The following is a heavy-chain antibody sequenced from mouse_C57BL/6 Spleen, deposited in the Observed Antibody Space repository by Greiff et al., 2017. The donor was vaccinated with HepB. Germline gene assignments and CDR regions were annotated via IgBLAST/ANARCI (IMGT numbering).Heavy chain of an antibody. CDR3: ARKLKEPSYAMDY. CDR2: IYPGGGYT. V-gene: IGHV1-63*01. Sequence: VQLQESGAELVRPGTSVKMSCKASGYTFTNYWIGWAKQRPGHGLEWIGDIYPGGGYTNYNEKFKGKATLTADKSSSTAYMQFSSLTSEDSAIYYCARKLKEPSYAMDYWGQGTSVTVSS. J-gene: IGHJ4*01. CDR1: GYTFTNYW.